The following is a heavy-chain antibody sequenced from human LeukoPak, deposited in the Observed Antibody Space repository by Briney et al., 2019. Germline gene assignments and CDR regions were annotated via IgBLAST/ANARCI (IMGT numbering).Heavy chain of an antibody. D-gene: IGHD5-18*01. CDR3: ARVDTVSGILV. Sequence: PGGSLRLSCAASGFTFSSYAMHWVRQAPGKGLEWVAVISYDGSNKYYADSVKGRFTISRDNSKNTLYLQMNSLRAEDTAVYYCARVDTVSGILVWGQGTLVTVSS. CDR1: GFTFSSYA. CDR2: ISYDGSNK. J-gene: IGHJ4*02. V-gene: IGHV3-30-3*01.